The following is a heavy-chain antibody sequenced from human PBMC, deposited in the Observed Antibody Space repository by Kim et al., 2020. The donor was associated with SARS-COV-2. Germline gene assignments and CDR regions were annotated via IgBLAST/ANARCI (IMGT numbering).Heavy chain of an antibody. CDR3: GIVVVTDAFDI. D-gene: IGHD3-22*01. CDR2: IYYSGST. J-gene: IGHJ3*02. Sequence: ETLSLTCTVSGGPISSSSYYWGWIRQPPGKGLEWIGSIYYSGSTYYNPSLKSRVTISVDTSKNQFSLKLSSVTAADTAVYYCGIVVVTDAFDIWGQGTMVTVSS. V-gene: IGHV4-39*01. CDR1: GGPISSSSYY.